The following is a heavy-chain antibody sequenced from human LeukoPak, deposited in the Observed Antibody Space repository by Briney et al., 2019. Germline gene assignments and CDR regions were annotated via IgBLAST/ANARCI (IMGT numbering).Heavy chain of an antibody. V-gene: IGHV1-69*13. CDR2: IISILGTT. Sequence: SVTVSCKASGGTFSSYAISWVRQAPGQGLEWMGGIISILGTTKYAQKFQGRVTITADESTSTAYMELSSLRSEDTAVYYCARSGDSSGYYYGERYWGQGTLVTVSS. CDR1: GGTFSSYA. CDR3: ARSGDSSGYYYGERY. J-gene: IGHJ4*02. D-gene: IGHD3-22*01.